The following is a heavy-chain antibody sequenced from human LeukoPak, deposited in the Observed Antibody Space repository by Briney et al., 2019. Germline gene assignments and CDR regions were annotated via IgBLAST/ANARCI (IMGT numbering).Heavy chain of an antibody. CDR3: ARDRSSIVPADDY. CDR2: IISSSSYI. V-gene: IGHV3-21*01. Sequence: GGSLRLSCAASGFTFSSYGMNWVRQAPGKGLEWVSSIISSSSYIYYADSVKGRFTISRDNAKNSLYLQMNSLRAEDTAVYYCARDRSSIVPADDYWGQGTLVTVSS. CDR1: GFTFSSYG. J-gene: IGHJ4*02. D-gene: IGHD2-21*01.